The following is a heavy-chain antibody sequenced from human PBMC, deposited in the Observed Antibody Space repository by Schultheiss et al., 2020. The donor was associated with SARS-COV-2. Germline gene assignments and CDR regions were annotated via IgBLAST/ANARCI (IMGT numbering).Heavy chain of an antibody. CDR3: TRAHPYDYVWGSYPQSPGNFDY. D-gene: IGHD3-16*02. CDR2: ISGSGGST. V-gene: IGHV3-23*01. J-gene: IGHJ4*02. Sequence: GESLKISCAASGFTFSSYAMSWVRQAPGKGLEWVSAISGSGGSTYYADSVKGRFTISRDNSKNTLYLQMNSPRAEDTAVYYCTRAHPYDYVWGSYPQSPGNFDYWGQGTLVTVSS. CDR1: GFTFSSYA.